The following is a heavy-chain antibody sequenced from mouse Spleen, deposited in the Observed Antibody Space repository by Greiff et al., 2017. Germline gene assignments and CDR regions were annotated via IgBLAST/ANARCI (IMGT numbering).Heavy chain of an antibody. Sequence: VQVVESGAELVRPGVSVKISCKGSGYTFTDYAMHWVKQSHAKSLEWIGVISTYYGDASYNQKFKGKATMTVDKSSSTAYMELARLTSEDSAIYYCARWTHYYFDYWGQGTTLTVSS. CDR3: ARWTHYYFDY. CDR1: GYTFTDYA. V-gene: IGHV1S137*01. J-gene: IGHJ2*01. CDR2: ISTYYGDA.